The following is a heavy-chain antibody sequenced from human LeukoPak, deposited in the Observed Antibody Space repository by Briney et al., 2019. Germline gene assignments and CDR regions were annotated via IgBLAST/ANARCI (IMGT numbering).Heavy chain of an antibody. CDR2: INCNSGDA. V-gene: IGHV1-2*02. CDR3: ARGAGHCSNGICFTDHYMDV. J-gene: IGHJ6*03. Sequence: ASVKVSCKASGYSFTEHYIYWVRQAPGQGLEWVGRINCNSGDANSAQKFQGRVTMTRDTSVSTAYMDLSSVTSDDTAVYFCARGAGHCSNGICFTDHYMDVWGRGTTLIVSS. D-gene: IGHD2-8*01. CDR1: GYSFTEHY.